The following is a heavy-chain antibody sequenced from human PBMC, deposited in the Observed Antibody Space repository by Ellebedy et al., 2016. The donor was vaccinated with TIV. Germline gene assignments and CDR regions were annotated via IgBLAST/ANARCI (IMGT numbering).Heavy chain of an antibody. D-gene: IGHD6-13*01. Sequence: MPSETLSLTCTVSGGSISPYYWSRIRQPPGKGLEWIGYISYSGSTNYNPSLKSQVTISVDTSKNQFSLRLSSVTAADTAVYYCARVVWQQPVSYAFDIWGQGTMVTVSS. CDR1: GGSISPYY. V-gene: IGHV4-59*01. CDR3: ARVVWQQPVSYAFDI. J-gene: IGHJ3*02. CDR2: ISYSGST.